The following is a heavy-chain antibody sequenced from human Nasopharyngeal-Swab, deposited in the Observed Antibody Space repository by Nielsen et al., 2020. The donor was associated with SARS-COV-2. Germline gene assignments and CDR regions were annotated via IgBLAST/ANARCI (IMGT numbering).Heavy chain of an antibody. CDR2: ISWNSGSI. Sequence: SLKISCAASGFTFDDYAMHWVRQAPGKGVEWVSGISWNSGSIGYADSVKGRFTISRDNAKNSLYLQMNSLRAEDTALYYCAKDLAVAGTGYWGQGTLVTVSS. CDR1: GFTFDDYA. J-gene: IGHJ4*02. D-gene: IGHD6-19*01. CDR3: AKDLAVAGTGY. V-gene: IGHV3-9*01.